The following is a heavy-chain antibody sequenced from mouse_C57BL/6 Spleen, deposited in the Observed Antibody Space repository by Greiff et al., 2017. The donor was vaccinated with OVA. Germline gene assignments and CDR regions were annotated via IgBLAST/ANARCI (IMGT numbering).Heavy chain of an antibody. CDR2: IDPSDSYT. Sequence: QVQLKQSGAELVMPGASVKLSCKASGYTFTSYWMHWVKQRPGQGLEWIGEIDPSDSYTNYNQKFKGKSTLTVDKSSSTAYMQLSSLTSEDSAVYYCARPTVVAGYYAMDYWGQGTSVTVSS. CDR1: GYTFTSYW. V-gene: IGHV1-69*01. CDR3: ARPTVVAGYYAMDY. J-gene: IGHJ4*01. D-gene: IGHD1-1*01.